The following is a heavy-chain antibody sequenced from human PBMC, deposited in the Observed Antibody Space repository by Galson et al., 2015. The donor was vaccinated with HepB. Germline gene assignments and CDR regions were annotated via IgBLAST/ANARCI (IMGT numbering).Heavy chain of an antibody. V-gene: IGHV3-30*04. Sequence: SCKASGGTFSSYAMHWVRQAPGKGLEWVAVISYDGSNKYYADSVKGRFTISRDNSKNTLYLQMNSLRAEDTAVYYCARVGQAAAAAYWGQGTLVTVSP. J-gene: IGHJ4*02. CDR1: GGTFSSYA. CDR2: ISYDGSNK. D-gene: IGHD6-13*01. CDR3: ARVGQAAAAAY.